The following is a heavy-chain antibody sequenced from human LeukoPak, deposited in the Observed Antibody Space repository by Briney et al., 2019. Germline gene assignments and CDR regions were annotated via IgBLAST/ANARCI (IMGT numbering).Heavy chain of an antibody. D-gene: IGHD3-16*02. J-gene: IGHJ4*02. CDR1: GGSFSGYY. Sequence: SETLSLTCAVYGGSFSGYYWSWIRQPPGKGLEWIGEINHSGSTNYNPSLKSRVTISVDTSKNQFSLNLSSVTAADTAVYYCARGLLTTYVWGSYRYPYFDYWGQGTLVTVSS. CDR3: ARGLLTTYVWGSYRYPYFDY. V-gene: IGHV4-34*01. CDR2: INHSGST.